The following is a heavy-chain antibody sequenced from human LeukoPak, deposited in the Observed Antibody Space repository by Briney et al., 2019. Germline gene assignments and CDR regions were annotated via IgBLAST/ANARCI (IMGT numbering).Heavy chain of an antibody. Sequence: SETLSLTCTVSNGSISSVGYYWSWIRQNPGKGLEWIGEINHSGSTNYNPSLKSRVTISVDTSKNQFSLKLSSVTAADTAVYYCARGRYSSGWYGGRNWFDPWGQGTLVTVSS. J-gene: IGHJ5*02. CDR1: NGSISSVGYY. V-gene: IGHV4-34*01. CDR3: ARGRYSSGWYGGRNWFDP. D-gene: IGHD6-19*01. CDR2: INHSGST.